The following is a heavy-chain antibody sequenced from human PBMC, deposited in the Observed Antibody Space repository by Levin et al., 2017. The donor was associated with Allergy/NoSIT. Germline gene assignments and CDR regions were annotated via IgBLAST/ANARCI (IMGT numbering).Heavy chain of an antibody. Sequence: GGSLRLSCAASGFTFSSYAMSWVRQAPGKGLEWVSAISGSGGSTYYADSVKGRFTISRDNSKNTLYLQMNSLRAEDTAVYYCAKDPYRSGGSCCYYGMDVWGQGTTVTVSS. D-gene: IGHD2-15*01. CDR2: ISGSGGST. CDR3: AKDPYRSGGSCCYYGMDV. V-gene: IGHV3-23*01. CDR1: GFTFSSYA. J-gene: IGHJ6*02.